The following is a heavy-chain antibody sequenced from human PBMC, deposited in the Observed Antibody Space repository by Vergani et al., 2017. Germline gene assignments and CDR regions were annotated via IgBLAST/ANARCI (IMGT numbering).Heavy chain of an antibody. CDR3: ASRVSAGGGLDT. V-gene: IGHV3-48*04. Sequence: EVQLLESGGDLVQPGGSLRLSCAASGFTFKNNTMTWVRQSPGKGLEWVSSITSTGATINYADSVKGRFTISRDNAKKFLYLQMNNLRAEDTALYYCASRVSAGGGLDTWGQGTLVTVS. J-gene: IGHJ5*02. D-gene: IGHD2-15*01. CDR2: ITSTGATI. CDR1: GFTFKNNT.